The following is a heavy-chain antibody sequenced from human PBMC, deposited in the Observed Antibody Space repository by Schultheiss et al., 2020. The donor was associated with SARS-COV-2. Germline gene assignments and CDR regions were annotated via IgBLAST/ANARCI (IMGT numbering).Heavy chain of an antibody. CDR1: GYTLTELS. J-gene: IGHJ3*02. CDR2: FDPEDGET. D-gene: IGHD6-19*01. V-gene: IGHV1-24*01. Sequence: ASVKVSCKVSGYTLTELSMHWVRQAPGKGLEWMGGFDPEDGETIYAQKFQGRVTMTEDTSTDTAYMELSSLRSDDTAVYYCVREGLTWDAYDIWGQGTLVTVSS. CDR3: VREGLTWDAYDI.